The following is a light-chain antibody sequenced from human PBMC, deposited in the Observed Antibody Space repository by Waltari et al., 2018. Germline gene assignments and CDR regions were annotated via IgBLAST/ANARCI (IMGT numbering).Light chain of an antibody. CDR3: MQARQTPWT. J-gene: IGKJ1*01. V-gene: IGKV2-28*01. CDR2: LGT. Sequence: SVMTQSPLSLPVTPGEPASISCRSSQSLLQSNGYNYLDWYLQKPGQSPQLLIYLGTNRASGVPDRFSGSGSGTAYTLKISRVEAEDVGVYYCMQARQTPWTFGQGTKVEIK. CDR1: QSLLQSNGYNY.